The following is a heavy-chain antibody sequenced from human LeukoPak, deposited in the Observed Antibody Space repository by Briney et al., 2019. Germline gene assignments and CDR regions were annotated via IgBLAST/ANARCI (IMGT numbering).Heavy chain of an antibody. J-gene: IGHJ6*02. Sequence: GASVKVSCKASGGTFSSYAISWVRQAPGQGLEWMGRIIPILGIANYAQKFQGRVTITADKSTSTAYMELSSLRSEDTAVYYCARDDVVVPADARTTSYYYYGMDVWGQGTTVTVSS. V-gene: IGHV1-69*04. CDR2: IIPILGIA. CDR1: GGTFSSYA. CDR3: ARDDVVVPADARTTSYYYYGMDV. D-gene: IGHD2-2*01.